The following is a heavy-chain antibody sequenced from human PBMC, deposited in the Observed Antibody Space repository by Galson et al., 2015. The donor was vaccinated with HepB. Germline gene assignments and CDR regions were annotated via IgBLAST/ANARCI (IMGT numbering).Heavy chain of an antibody. Sequence: SLRLSCAASGFTFSSDAMTWVRQAPGKGLEWVSLISSSDDSTYYADSVKGRFTISRDDSKNTLYLHMNNLRAKDTAVYYCAKDMRATYWGQGTQVTVSS. J-gene: IGHJ4*02. CDR3: AKDMRATY. V-gene: IGHV3-23*01. CDR2: ISSSDDST. D-gene: IGHD2-2*01. CDR1: GFTFSSDA.